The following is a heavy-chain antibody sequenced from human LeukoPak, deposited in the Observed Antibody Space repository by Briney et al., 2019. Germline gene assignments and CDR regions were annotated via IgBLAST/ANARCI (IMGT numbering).Heavy chain of an antibody. D-gene: IGHD3-22*01. CDR3: ARGRTHRYYYDSSGYYGGAFDI. V-gene: IGHV1-18*01. J-gene: IGHJ3*02. CDR1: GYSFILYG. Sequence: ASVKVSCKTSGYSFILYGISWVRQAPGQGPEWMGWISTSTGDTKYTQKFQGRVTLTTDTSTSTAYMELSSLRSDDTAVYYCARGRTHRYYYDSSGYYGGAFDIWGQGTMVTVSS. CDR2: ISTSTGDT.